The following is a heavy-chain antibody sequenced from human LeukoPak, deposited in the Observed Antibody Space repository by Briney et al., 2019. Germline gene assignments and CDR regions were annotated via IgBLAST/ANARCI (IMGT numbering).Heavy chain of an antibody. V-gene: IGHV4-61*01. J-gene: IGHJ5*02. CDR1: GGSVSGSDY. CDR2: IHHSGNN. D-gene: IGHD6-13*01. Sequence: PSETLSFTCTVYGGSVSGSDYWLRTRQHPGKGLEWIGYIHHSGNNKYNPSVRSRITMSVDTSKNQISLKMRSVTAADAAVYDCARDLPAVGLGWFDAWGQGTLVTVS. CDR3: ARDLPAVGLGWFDA.